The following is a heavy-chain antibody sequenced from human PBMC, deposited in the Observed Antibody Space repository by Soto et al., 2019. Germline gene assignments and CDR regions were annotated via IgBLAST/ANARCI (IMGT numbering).Heavy chain of an antibody. CDR2: TYYSGST. CDR1: VGSMIAYY. D-gene: IGHD6-13*01. Sequence: SETLSLTCTVSVGSMIAYYWNWMRQPPGKGLQWIGYTYYSGSTTYNPSLKSRVTISVDSSRNQFSLKLDSVTPADTAVYYCARVRGTAGKRYFDYWGPGTLVTVSS. J-gene: IGHJ4*02. CDR3: ARVRGTAGKRYFDY. V-gene: IGHV4-59*01.